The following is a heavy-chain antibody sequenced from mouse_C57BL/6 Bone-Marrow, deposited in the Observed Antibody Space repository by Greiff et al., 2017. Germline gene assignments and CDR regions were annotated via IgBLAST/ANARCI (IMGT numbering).Heavy chain of an antibody. Sequence: QVQLQQPGAELVKPGASVKMSCKASGYTFTSYWITWVKQRPGQGLEWIGDIYPGSGSSNYNEKFKSKATLPVATSSRTAYMQLSSLTSEDSAVYYCARDDGYFQFAYWGQGTLVTVSA. V-gene: IGHV1-55*01. J-gene: IGHJ3*01. CDR3: ARDDGYFQFAY. CDR1: GYTFTSYW. CDR2: IYPGSGSS. D-gene: IGHD2-3*01.